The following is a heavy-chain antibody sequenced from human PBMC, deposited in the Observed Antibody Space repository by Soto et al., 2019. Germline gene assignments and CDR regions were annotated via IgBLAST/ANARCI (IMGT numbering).Heavy chain of an antibody. D-gene: IGHD5-12*01. CDR1: GGSFSTYA. CDR3: ARRGYNGYNYFDT. CDR2: IIPIFGTT. V-gene: IGHV1-69*12. J-gene: IGHJ5*02. Sequence: QVQLVQSGAEVKKPGSSVKVSCKASGGSFSTYAISWVRQAPGQGLEWMGGIIPIFGTTDYAQKFQGRVTISADESTITAYMELSSLRSEDTAMYYCARRGYNGYNYFDTWGQGTLFTVSS.